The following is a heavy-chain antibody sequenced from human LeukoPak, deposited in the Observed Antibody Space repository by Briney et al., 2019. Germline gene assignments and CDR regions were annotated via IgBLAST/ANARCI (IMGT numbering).Heavy chain of an antibody. Sequence: GGSLRLSCSASGFTFSSYAMHWVRQAPGKGLEWVAVIWLDDSKKYYTDSVRGRFTVSKDNSKNTLYLQMNSLRDEDTGIYYCARDLSPNLATRWFDPRGPGTLVTVSS. CDR3: ARDLSPNLATRWFDP. CDR2: IWLDDSKK. V-gene: IGHV3-30*04. CDR1: GFTFSSYA. D-gene: IGHD5-24*01. J-gene: IGHJ5*02.